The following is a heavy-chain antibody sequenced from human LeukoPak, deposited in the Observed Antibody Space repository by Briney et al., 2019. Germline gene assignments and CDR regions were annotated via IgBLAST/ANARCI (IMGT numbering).Heavy chain of an antibody. V-gene: IGHV1-18*01. CDR3: ARRYCSRTSCQKRPGWFDP. D-gene: IGHD2-2*01. J-gene: IGHJ5*02. CDR1: GYTFTSYG. CDR2: ISSYNGNT. Sequence: GASVKVSCKASGYTFTSYGISWVRQAPGQGLEWMGWISSYNGNTNYAQKLQGRVTMTTDTSTSTAYMELRSLRSDDTAVYYCARRYCSRTSCQKRPGWFDPWGQGTLVTVSS.